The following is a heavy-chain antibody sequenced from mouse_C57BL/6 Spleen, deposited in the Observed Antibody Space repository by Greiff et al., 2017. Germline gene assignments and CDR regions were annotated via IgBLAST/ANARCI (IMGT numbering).Heavy chain of an antibody. V-gene: IGHV2-2*01. D-gene: IGHD1-1*01. CDR2: IWSGGST. Sequence: VQLQQSGPGLVQPSQSLSITCTVSGFSLTSYGVHWVRQSPGKGLEWLGVIWSGGSTDYNAAFISRLSISKDNSTRQVFFKMNRLQADEAAIYDCARNPYDYGSSYGGGYFDVWGTGTTVTVSS. CDR3: ARNPYDYGSSYGGGYFDV. CDR1: GFSLTSYG. J-gene: IGHJ1*03.